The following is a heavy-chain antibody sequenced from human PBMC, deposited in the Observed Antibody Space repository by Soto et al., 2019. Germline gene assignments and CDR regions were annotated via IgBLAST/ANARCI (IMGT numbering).Heavy chain of an antibody. J-gene: IGHJ4*02. CDR2: ITPISGTA. CDR3: SGGRHTMVRGLFGGGYFYFYY. D-gene: IGHD3-10*01. CDR1: GGTFSNYA. V-gene: IGHV1-69*13. Sequence: SVKVSCKASGGTFSNYALNWVRQAPGQGLEWMGGITPISGTANYGQKLRGRVTITADESTSTAYMELSSLSSEDTALYYCSGGRHTMVRGLFGGGYFYFYYWGQGTLVTVSS.